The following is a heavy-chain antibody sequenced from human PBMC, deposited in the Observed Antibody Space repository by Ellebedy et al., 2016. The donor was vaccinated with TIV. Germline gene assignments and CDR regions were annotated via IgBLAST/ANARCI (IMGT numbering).Heavy chain of an antibody. V-gene: IGHV1-2*02. CDR3: ATFNLVATSDYYYYGMDV. CDR1: GYTFTGYY. CDR2: IDPTPISGGT. Sequence: ASVKVSCKASGYTFTGYYMHWVRQAPGQGLEWMGWIDPTPISGGTNYAQKFQGRVTMTRDTSISTAYMELSRLRSDDTAVYYCATFNLVATSDYYYYGMDVWGQGTTVTVSS. J-gene: IGHJ6*02. D-gene: IGHD5-12*01.